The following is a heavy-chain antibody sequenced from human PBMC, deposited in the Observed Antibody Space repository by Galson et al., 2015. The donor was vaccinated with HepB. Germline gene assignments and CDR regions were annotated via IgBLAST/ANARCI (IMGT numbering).Heavy chain of an antibody. Sequence: SVKVSCKASGYTFTTYTMHWVRQAPGQRLECMGWINAANGNTKYSQKFQGRVTLTRDTSASTVYMELSSLRSEDTAVYYCARVGDTSGYCRDAFDIWGQGTMVTVSS. V-gene: IGHV1-3*01. CDR1: GYTFTTYT. J-gene: IGHJ3*02. CDR2: INAANGNT. CDR3: ARVGDTSGYCRDAFDI. D-gene: IGHD3-22*01.